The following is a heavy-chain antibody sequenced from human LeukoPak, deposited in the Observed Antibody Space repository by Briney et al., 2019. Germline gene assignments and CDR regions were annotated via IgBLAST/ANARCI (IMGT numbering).Heavy chain of an antibody. V-gene: IGHV4-59*11. J-gene: IGHJ4*02. Sequence: DTLSLTCALSGGSISSHYWSWLRHPPGGGREWIAYIHYTGRTNYNPSLKGRVTISVDTSNSQFSLNLNSVTAADTAVYYCARGAGWYDYWGQGTLVTVSS. CDR2: IHYTGRT. D-gene: IGHD6-19*01. CDR3: ARGAGWYDY. CDR1: GGSISSHY.